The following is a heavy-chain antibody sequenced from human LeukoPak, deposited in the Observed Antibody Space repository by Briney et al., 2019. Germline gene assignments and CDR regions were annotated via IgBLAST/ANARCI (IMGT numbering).Heavy chain of an antibody. CDR2: INHSGST. D-gene: IGHD6-19*01. CDR3: ARVRYSSGWHYYYYYYMDV. Sequence: PSVTLSLTCAVYGGSFSVYYWSWIRQPPGKGLEWIGEINHSGSTNYNPSLKSRVTISVDTSKNQFSLKLSSVTAADTAVYYCARVRYSSGWHYYYYYYMDVWGKGTTVTVSS. CDR1: GGSFSVYY. J-gene: IGHJ6*03. V-gene: IGHV4-34*01.